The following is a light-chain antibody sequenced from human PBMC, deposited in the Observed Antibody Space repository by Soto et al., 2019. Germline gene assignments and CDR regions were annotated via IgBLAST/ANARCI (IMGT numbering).Light chain of an antibody. Sequence: AIRMTQSPSSFSASTGDRVTITCRASQGISSYLAWYQQKPGKAPKLLIYGASTLQSGVPSRFSGSGSGTEFTLTISRLQSEDFATYYCQQYYSYPPFTFGPGTKVDVK. CDR3: QQYYSYPPFT. CDR1: QGISSY. J-gene: IGKJ3*01. V-gene: IGKV1-8*01. CDR2: GAS.